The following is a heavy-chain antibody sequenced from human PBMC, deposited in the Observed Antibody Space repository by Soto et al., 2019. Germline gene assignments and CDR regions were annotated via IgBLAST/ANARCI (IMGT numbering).Heavy chain of an antibody. J-gene: IGHJ4*01. CDR1: GFTFSSFA. CDR3: AKGVSAGKGYPSDF. Sequence: VGSLRLSCAASGFTFSSFAMSWVRQAPGKGLDWVSAISGSGGNTYYADSVKGRFTISRDNSKNTLYLQMSSLRAEDTAVYYSAKGVSAGKGYPSDFWGQGTLVTVSS. D-gene: IGHD6-13*01. CDR2: ISGSGGNT. V-gene: IGHV3-23*01.